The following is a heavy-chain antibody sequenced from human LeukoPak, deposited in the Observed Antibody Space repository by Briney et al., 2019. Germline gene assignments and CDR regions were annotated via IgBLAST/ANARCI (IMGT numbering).Heavy chain of an antibody. CDR1: GFNIGPYA. CDR3: ATWAFYHNLDV. D-gene: IGHD2/OR15-2a*01. J-gene: IGHJ6*02. CDR2: IKADGSGT. Sequence: GGSLRLSCAASGFNIGPYAMYWVRQGPGRGLEWVSVIKADGSGTFYSDSMRGRFTTSRDNSKNSLYLQMSSLTSDDTALYYCATWAFYHNLDVWGQGTTVAVSS. V-gene: IGHV3-43*02.